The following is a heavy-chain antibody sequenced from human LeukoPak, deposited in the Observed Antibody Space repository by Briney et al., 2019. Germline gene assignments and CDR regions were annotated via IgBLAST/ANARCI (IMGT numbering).Heavy chain of an antibody. CDR1: GFTFDDYN. V-gene: IGHV3-43*01. J-gene: IGHJ3*02. CDR2: ISWDGGST. D-gene: IGHD3-22*01. Sequence: GGSLRLSCAASGFTFDDYNMHWVRQAPGKGLEWVSLISWDGGSTYYVDSVKGRFTISRDNSKNSLYLQMNSLGTEDTALYYCAKPYYYDSGVGAFDIWGQGTMVTVSS. CDR3: AKPYYYDSGVGAFDI.